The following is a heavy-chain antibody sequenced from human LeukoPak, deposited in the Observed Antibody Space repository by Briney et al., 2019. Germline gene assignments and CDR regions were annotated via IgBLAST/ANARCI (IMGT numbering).Heavy chain of an antibody. Sequence: ASVKVSCKASGYTFTSYGISWVRQAPGQGLEWMGWISAYNGNTNYAQKLQGRVTMTTDTSTSTAYMELRSLRSDDTAVYYCARDKAQGELLLGVVDYWGQGTLVTVPP. V-gene: IGHV1-18*01. CDR3: ARDKAQGELLLGVVDY. J-gene: IGHJ4*02. CDR1: GYTFTSYG. CDR2: ISAYNGNT. D-gene: IGHD1-26*01.